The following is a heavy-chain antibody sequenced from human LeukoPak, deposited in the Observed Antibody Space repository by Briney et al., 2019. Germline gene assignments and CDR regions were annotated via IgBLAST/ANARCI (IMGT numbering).Heavy chain of an antibody. CDR2: INPNSGGT. D-gene: IGHD1-14*01. CDR1: GYTFTGYY. CDR3: ARDRIEVGYYYYYMDV. Sequence: ASVKVSCKASGYTFTGYYMHWVRQAPGQGLEWMGWINPNSGGTNYAQKFQGRVTMTRDTSISTAYMELSRLRSDDTAVYYCARDRIEVGYYYYYMDVWGKGTTVTVSS. J-gene: IGHJ6*03. V-gene: IGHV1-2*02.